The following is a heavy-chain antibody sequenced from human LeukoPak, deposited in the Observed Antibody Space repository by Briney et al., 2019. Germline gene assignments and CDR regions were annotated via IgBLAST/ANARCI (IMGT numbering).Heavy chain of an antibody. V-gene: IGHV3-15*01. Sequence: WIRQAPGKGLEWVGRIKSKTDGGTTDYAAPVKGRFTISRDDSKNTLYLQMNSLKTEDTAVYYCTTDPNTAYFDYWGQGTLVTVSS. CDR2: IKSKTDGGTT. J-gene: IGHJ4*02. CDR3: TTDPNTAYFDY. D-gene: IGHD5-18*01.